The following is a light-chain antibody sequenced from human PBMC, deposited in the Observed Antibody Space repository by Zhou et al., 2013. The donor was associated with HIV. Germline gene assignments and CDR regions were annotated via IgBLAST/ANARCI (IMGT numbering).Light chain of an antibody. V-gene: IGLV1-40*01. Sequence: QSVLTQPPSASGTPGQRVTISCSGRDSNIGSNTVNWYRQLPGTAPKLLIYGNSNRPSGVPDRFSGSKSGTSASLAITGLQAEDEADYHCQSYDSSLSGWVFGGGTKLTVL. CDR1: DSNIGSNT. CDR3: QSYDSSLSGWV. J-gene: IGLJ3*02. CDR2: GNS.